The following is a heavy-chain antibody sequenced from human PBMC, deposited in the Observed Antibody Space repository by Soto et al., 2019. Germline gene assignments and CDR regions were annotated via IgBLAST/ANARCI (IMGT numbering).Heavy chain of an antibody. V-gene: IGHV1-18*01. Sequence: ASVKVSCKASGYTFTSYGISWVRQAPGQGLEWMGWISAYNGNTNYAQKLQGRVTMTTDTSTSTAYMELRSLRSDDTAVYYCARVGYCTNGVCPAPISDIDYWGQGTLVTVSS. J-gene: IGHJ4*02. D-gene: IGHD2-8*01. CDR3: ARVGYCTNGVCPAPISDIDY. CDR1: GYTFTSYG. CDR2: ISAYNGNT.